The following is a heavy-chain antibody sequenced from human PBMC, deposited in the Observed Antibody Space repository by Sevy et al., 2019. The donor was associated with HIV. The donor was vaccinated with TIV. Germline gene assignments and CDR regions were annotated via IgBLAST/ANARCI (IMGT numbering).Heavy chain of an antibody. J-gene: IGHJ6*02. Sequence: GGSLRLSCAASGFTFDDYAMHWVRQAPGKGLEWVSLISWDGGSTYYADSVKGRFTISRDNSKNSLYLQMNSLGAEDTALYYCAKDKLYGAYYYYGMDVWGQGTTVTVSS. CDR1: GFTFDDYA. CDR2: ISWDGGST. D-gene: IGHD1-26*01. CDR3: AKDKLYGAYYYYGMDV. V-gene: IGHV3-43D*04.